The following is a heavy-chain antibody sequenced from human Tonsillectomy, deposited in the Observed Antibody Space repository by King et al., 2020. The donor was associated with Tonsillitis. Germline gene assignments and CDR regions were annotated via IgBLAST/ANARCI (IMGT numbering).Heavy chain of an antibody. V-gene: IGHV3-30-3*01. CDR2: ISYDGSNE. CDR1: GFTFSDYA. J-gene: IGHJ4*02. D-gene: IGHD6-13*01. Sequence: VQLVESGGGVVQPGRSLRLSCAASGFTFSDYALHWVRQVPGEGLEWMSVISYDGSNEHYADSVKGRFTISRDNSKNTLYLQMNRLRTNDTAVYHCARGHSSSWGFDYWGLGTLVTVSS. CDR3: ARGHSSSWGFDY.